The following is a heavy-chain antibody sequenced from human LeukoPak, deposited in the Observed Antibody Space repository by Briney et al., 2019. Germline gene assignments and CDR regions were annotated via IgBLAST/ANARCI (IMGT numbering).Heavy chain of an antibody. Sequence: GGSLRLSCAASGFTFSSYEMSWVRQAPGKGLEWISYIDVSGSTTYYADSVKGRFTISRDNAKNSLYLQMNSLRAEDTVVYYCARDPQVVSGAFDIWGQGTMVTVSS. D-gene: IGHD3-22*01. J-gene: IGHJ3*02. V-gene: IGHV3-48*03. CDR2: IDVSGSTT. CDR3: ARDPQVVSGAFDI. CDR1: GFTFSSYE.